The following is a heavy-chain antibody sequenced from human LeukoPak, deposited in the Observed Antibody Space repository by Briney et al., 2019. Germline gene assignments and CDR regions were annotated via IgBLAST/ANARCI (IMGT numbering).Heavy chain of an antibody. CDR3: ARRIAARWKTEIDY. Sequence: SETLSLTCAVYGGSFSGYYWSWIRQPPGKGLEWIGEINHSGSTNYNPSLKSRVTISVDTSKNQFSLKLSSVTAADTAVYYCARRIAARWKTEIDYWGQGTLVTVSS. D-gene: IGHD6-6*01. J-gene: IGHJ4*02. V-gene: IGHV4-34*01. CDR1: GGSFSGYY. CDR2: INHSGST.